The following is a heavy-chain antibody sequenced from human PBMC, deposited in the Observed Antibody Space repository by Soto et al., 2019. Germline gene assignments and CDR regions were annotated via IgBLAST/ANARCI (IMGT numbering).Heavy chain of an antibody. CDR2: ISSSSSYI. V-gene: IGHV3-21*01. D-gene: IGHD6-19*01. CDR1: GFTFSSYS. CDR3: ARDGIAVAGTGYYGMDV. Sequence: GGSLRLSCAASGFTFSSYSMNWVRQAPGKGLEWVSSISSSSSYIYYADSVKGRFTISRDNAKNSLYLQMNSLRAEDTAVYYCARDGIAVAGTGYYGMDVWGQGTTVTRLL. J-gene: IGHJ6*02.